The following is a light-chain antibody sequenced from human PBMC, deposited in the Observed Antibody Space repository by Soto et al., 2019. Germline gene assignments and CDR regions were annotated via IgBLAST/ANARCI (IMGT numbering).Light chain of an antibody. V-gene: IGKV3-11*01. CDR1: QSLSSY. CDR3: QHYGSSLT. Sequence: EIVLSQSPATLSLCPGERATLSFRARQSLSSYLAWYQQKPGQAPRLLIYAASTGATGIPARFSGSGSGTDFTLTISRLEPEDFVVYYCQHYGSSLTFGGGTKV. CDR2: AAS. J-gene: IGKJ4*01.